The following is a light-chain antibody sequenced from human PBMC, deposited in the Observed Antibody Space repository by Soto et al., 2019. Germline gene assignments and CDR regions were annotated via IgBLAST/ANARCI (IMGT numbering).Light chain of an antibody. Sequence: DIQMTQSPSCLSASVGDRVTITCRASQSISSYLNWYQQKPGKAPKLLIYAASSLQSGVPSRFSGSGSGTEFTLTISSLQPDDFATYYCQHYNSYSEAIGQGTKVDIK. CDR3: QHYNSYSEA. CDR2: AAS. V-gene: IGKV1-39*01. CDR1: QSISSY. J-gene: IGKJ1*01.